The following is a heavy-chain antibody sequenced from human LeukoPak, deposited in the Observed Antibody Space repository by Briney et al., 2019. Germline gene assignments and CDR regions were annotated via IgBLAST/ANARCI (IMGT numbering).Heavy chain of an antibody. CDR3: ARDGYSYGYGWYFDL. D-gene: IGHD5-18*01. V-gene: IGHV4-59*01. J-gene: IGHJ2*01. CDR2: IYYSGST. Sequence: PSETLSLTCTAYGGSISSYYWSWIRQPPGKGLEWIGYIYYSGSTNYNPSLKSRVTISVDTSKNQFSLKLSSVTAADTAVYYCARDGYSYGYGWYFDLWGRGTLVTVSS. CDR1: GGSISSYY.